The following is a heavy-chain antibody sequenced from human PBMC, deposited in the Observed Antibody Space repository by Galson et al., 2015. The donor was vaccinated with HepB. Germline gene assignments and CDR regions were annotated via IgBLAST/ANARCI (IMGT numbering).Heavy chain of an antibody. V-gene: IGHV3-74*01. J-gene: IGHJ5*02. CDR2: INSDGSST. CDR1: GFTLSSYW. D-gene: IGHD3-10*01. Sequence: SLRLSCAASGFTLSSYWMHWVRQAPGKGLVWVSRINSDGSSTSYADSVKGRFTISRDNAKNTLYLQMNSLRAEDTAVYYCARGQDYYGSGLSGWFDPWGQGTLVTVSS. CDR3: ARGQDYYGSGLSGWFDP.